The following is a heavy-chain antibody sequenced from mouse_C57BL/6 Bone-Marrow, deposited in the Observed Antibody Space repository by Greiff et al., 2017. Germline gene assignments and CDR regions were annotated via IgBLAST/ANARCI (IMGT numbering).Heavy chain of an antibody. CDR3: ARYYYGSSSYWYFDV. J-gene: IGHJ1*03. CDR2: IDPNSGGT. V-gene: IGHV1-72*01. Sequence: QVQLKESGAELVKPGASVKLSCKASGYTFTSYWMHWVKQRPGRGLEWIGRIDPNSGGTKYNEKFKSKATLTVDKPSSTAYMQLSSLTSEDSAVYYCARYYYGSSSYWYFDVWGTGTTVTVSS. CDR1: GYTFTSYW. D-gene: IGHD1-1*01.